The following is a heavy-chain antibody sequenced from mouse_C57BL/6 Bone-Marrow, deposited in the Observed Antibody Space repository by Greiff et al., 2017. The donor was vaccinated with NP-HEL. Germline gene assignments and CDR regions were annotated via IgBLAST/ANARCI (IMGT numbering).Heavy chain of an antibody. D-gene: IGHD3-1*01. CDR2: IDPENGDT. Sequence: VQLKQSGAELVRPGASVKLSCTASGFNIKDDYMHWVKQRPEQGLEWIGWIDPENGDTEYASKFQGKVTITADTASNTAYLQLSSLTSEDTAVYYCTTAPFDYWGRGTTLTVSS. V-gene: IGHV14-4*01. J-gene: IGHJ2*01. CDR1: GFNIKDDY. CDR3: TTAPFDY.